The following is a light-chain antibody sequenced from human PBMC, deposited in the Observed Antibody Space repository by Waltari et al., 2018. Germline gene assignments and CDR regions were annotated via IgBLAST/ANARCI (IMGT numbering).Light chain of an antibody. CDR2: EVI. V-gene: IGLV2-23*02. CDR1: SSDIGSYNV. CDR3: CSHAGSVV. J-gene: IGLJ2*01. Sequence: QSALTQPASVSGSPGQSITISCTGSSSDIGSYNVVSWYQHHPGKAPKLVIYEVINRPDGVSNRFSCSKSGNTASLTISGIQAEYEADYYCCSHAGSVVFGGGTKLTVL.